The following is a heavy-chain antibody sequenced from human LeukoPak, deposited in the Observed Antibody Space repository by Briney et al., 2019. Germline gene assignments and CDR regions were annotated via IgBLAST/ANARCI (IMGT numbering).Heavy chain of an antibody. J-gene: IGHJ5*02. CDR3: ASTTVFGVVTDDNWFDP. D-gene: IGHD3-3*01. CDR1: GGPISSGDYY. CDR2: IYYSGST. Sequence: SQTLSLTCTVSGGPISSGDYYWSWIRQPPGKGLEWIGYIYYSGSTYYNPSLKSRVTISVDTSKNQFSLKLSSVTAADTAVYYCASTTVFGVVTDDNWFDPWGQGTLVTVSS. V-gene: IGHV4-30-4*08.